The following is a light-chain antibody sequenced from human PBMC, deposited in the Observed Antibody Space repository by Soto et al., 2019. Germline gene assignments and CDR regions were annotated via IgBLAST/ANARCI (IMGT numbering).Light chain of an antibody. Sequence: EIVMTQSPVTLSVSPGERATLSCRASQSVSSNLAWYQQKPGQAPSLLIYGAFTRATGIPARFSGTGSGTEFTLTISSLQSEDFALYYCQQYNDWTLTFRQGTKVDIX. V-gene: IGKV3-15*01. CDR1: QSVSSN. J-gene: IGKJ1*01. CDR2: GAF. CDR3: QQYNDWTLT.